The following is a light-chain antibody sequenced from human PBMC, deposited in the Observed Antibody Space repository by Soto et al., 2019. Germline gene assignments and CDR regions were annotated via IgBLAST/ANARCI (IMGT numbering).Light chain of an antibody. CDR2: EVS. V-gene: IGLV2-8*01. J-gene: IGLJ2*01. CDR1: SSDVGGYNY. CDR3: SSFAGNNNLV. Sequence: QSALTQPPSASGSPGQSVTISCTGTSSDVGGYNYVSWYQQHPGKAPKLMIYEVSNRPSGVPDRFSGSKSGNTASLTVSGLQAEDEADYYCSSFAGNNNLVFGGGTKVTVL.